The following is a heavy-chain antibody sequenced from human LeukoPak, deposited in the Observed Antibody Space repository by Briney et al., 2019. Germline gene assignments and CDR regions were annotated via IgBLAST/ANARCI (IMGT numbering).Heavy chain of an antibody. V-gene: IGHV3-33*08. D-gene: IGHD3-22*01. CDR2: IWYDGSNK. CDR3: ARDPGYYDSSGYSYYFDY. CDR1: GFTFSSYG. J-gene: IGHJ4*02. Sequence: PGGSLRLSCAASGFTFSSYGMHWVRQAPGKGLEWVAVIWYDGSNKYYADSVKGRFTISRDNSKNTLYLQMNSLRAEDTAVYYCARDPGYYDSSGYSYYFDYWGQGTLVTVSS.